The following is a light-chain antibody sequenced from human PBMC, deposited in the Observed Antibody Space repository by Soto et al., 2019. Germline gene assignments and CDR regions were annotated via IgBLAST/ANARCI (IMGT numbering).Light chain of an antibody. CDR3: QHYNSYSEA. V-gene: IGKV1-5*03. CDR2: KAS. Sequence: DIQMTQSPSTLSGSVGDRVTITCRASQTISSWLAWYQQKPGKAPKLLIYKASTLNSGVPSRFSGSGSGTEFTLTIRSLQPDDFATYCCQHYNSYSEAFGQGTKVELK. CDR1: QTISSW. J-gene: IGKJ1*01.